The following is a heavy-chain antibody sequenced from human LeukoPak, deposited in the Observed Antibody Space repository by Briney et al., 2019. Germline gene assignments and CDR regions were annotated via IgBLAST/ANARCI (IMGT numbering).Heavy chain of an antibody. D-gene: IGHD3-10*01. J-gene: IGHJ4*02. V-gene: IGHV3-23*01. CDR3: AKGRWFGELLYLPLDY. Sequence: GGSLRLSCAASGFTFSSYAMSWVRQAPGKGLEWVSAISGSGGSTYYADSVKGRFTISRDNSKNTLYLQMNSLRAEDTAVYYCAKGRWFGELLYLPLDYWGQGTLVTVSS. CDR1: GFTFSSYA. CDR2: ISGSGGST.